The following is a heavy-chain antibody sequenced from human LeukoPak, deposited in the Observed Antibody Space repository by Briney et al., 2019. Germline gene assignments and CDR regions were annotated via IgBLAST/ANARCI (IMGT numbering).Heavy chain of an antibody. CDR2: ISGNGRST. CDR3: VSGGDARVFYYFDF. V-gene: IGHV3-23*01. D-gene: IGHD3-16*01. J-gene: IGHJ4*02. Sequence: GGSLRLSCTGSGFTFSTHAMTWIRQAPGKGPEWASSISGNGRSTYYSDSVRGRFTISRDNSRNTLYLEMNSLRADDTAVYYCVSGGDARVFYYFDFWGREPLVTVSS. CDR1: GFTFSTHA.